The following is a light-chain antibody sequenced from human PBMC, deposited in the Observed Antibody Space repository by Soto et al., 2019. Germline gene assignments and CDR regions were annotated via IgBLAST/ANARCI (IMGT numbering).Light chain of an antibody. CDR3: QQYKRYPYT. Sequence: DIPMTQSPSTLSASVGDRVTITCRASQSFSTWLAWYQQKPGKAPKLLIYDASSLESGVPSRFSGKGSGTELTLTISSLQPDDFATYYCQQYKRYPYTFGQGTKLEIK. CDR2: DAS. CDR1: QSFSTW. V-gene: IGKV1-5*01. J-gene: IGKJ2*01.